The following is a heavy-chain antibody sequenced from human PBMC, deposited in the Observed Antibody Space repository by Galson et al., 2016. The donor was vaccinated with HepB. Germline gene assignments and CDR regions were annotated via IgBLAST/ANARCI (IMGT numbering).Heavy chain of an antibody. CDR1: RFTFRNYA. CDR3: TTWLSHHFDY. V-gene: IGHV3-23*01. Sequence: SLRLSCAASRFTFRNYALSWVRRAPGKGLEWVSHIDGPTPNPHYADSVRGRFSIYRDNSRDTLYLQMDSLTAEDSAIYYCTTWLSHHFDYWGQGTRVTVSS. CDR2: IDGPTPNP. J-gene: IGHJ4*02. D-gene: IGHD6-19*01.